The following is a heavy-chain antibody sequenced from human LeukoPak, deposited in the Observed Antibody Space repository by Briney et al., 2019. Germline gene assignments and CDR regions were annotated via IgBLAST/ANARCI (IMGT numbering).Heavy chain of an antibody. CDR2: IYYSGST. J-gene: IGHJ4*02. D-gene: IGHD6-13*01. V-gene: IGHV4-59*01. CDR1: GGSISSYY. CDR3: ARDAGRNFDY. Sequence: KPSETLSLTCTVSGGSISSYYWSWIRQPPGKGLEWIGYIYYSGSTNYNPSLKSRVTISVDTSKNQFSLKLSSVTAADTAVYYCARDAGRNFDYWGQGTLVTVSS.